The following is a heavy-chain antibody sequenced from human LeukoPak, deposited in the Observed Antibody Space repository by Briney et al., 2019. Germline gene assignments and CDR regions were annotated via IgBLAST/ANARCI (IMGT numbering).Heavy chain of an antibody. J-gene: IGHJ3*02. V-gene: IGHV3-7*01. Sequence: GGSLRLSCATSGFNFSRYWMNWVRQAPGKGLEWVANIKEDGNEKFYLDSVKGRFAISRDTAKKSVHLQMNSLRAEDTAVYYCARSKRVWFGVGGAFDIWGQGTMVTVSS. D-gene: IGHD3-10*01. CDR2: IKEDGNEK. CDR1: GFNFSRYW. CDR3: ARSKRVWFGVGGAFDI.